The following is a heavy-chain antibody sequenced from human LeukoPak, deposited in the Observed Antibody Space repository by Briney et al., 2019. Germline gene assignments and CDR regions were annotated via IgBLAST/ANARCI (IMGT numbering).Heavy chain of an antibody. Sequence: GGSLRLSCAASGFTLSSYAMSWVRQAPGNGLEWVSAISGNGGSTYYADSVKGRFTISRDNSKNTLYLQMNSMRAEDTAVYYCAKDQGAAGRQLGGFQHWGQDTLVTVSS. CDR3: AKDQGAAGRQLGGFQH. CDR2: ISGNGGST. J-gene: IGHJ1*01. D-gene: IGHD6-13*01. CDR1: GFTLSSYA. V-gene: IGHV3-23*01.